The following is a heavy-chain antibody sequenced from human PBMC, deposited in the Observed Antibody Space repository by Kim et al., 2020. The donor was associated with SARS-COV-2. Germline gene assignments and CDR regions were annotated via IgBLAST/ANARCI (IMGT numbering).Heavy chain of an antibody. J-gene: IGHJ4*02. D-gene: IGHD4-17*01. Sequence: GGSLRLSCAASGFTFSSYGMHWVRQAPGKGLEWVAVIWYDGSNKYYADSVKGRFTISRDNSKNTLYLQMNSLRAEDTAVYYCAKETIFDYGEYGHCDYWGQGTLVTVSS. CDR1: GFTFSSYG. CDR2: IWYDGSNK. V-gene: IGHV3-33*06. CDR3: AKETIFDYGEYGHCDY.